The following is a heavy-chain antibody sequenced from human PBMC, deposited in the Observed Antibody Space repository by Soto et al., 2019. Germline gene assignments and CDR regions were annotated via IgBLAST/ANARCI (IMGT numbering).Heavy chain of an antibody. CDR1: GFTFSSYA. V-gene: IGHV3-23*01. CDR2: ISGSGGST. J-gene: IGHJ6*02. D-gene: IGHD2-2*02. CDR3: AKPGGSYRPTGMDV. Sequence: RLSCAASGFTFSSYAMSWVRQAPGKGLEWVSAISGSGGSTYYADSVKGRFTISRDNSKNTLYLQMNSLRAEDTAVYYCAKPGGSYRPTGMDVWGQGTRVTVSS.